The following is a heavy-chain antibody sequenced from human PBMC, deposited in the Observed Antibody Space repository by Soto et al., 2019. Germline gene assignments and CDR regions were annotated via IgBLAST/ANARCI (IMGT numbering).Heavy chain of an antibody. Sequence: GGSLRLSCAVSGFTFSSYSMNWVRQAPGKGLEWVSSISSSSSYIYYADSVKGRFTISRDNAKNSLYLQMNSLRAEDTAVYYCASSLAATYYYYYMDVWGKGTTVTVSS. CDR2: ISSSSSYI. V-gene: IGHV3-21*01. CDR3: ASSLAATYYYYYMDV. CDR1: GFTFSSYS. D-gene: IGHD2-15*01. J-gene: IGHJ6*03.